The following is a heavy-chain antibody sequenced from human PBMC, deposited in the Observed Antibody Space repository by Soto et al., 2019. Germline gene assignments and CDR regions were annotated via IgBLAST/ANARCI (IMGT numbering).Heavy chain of an antibody. J-gene: IGHJ4*02. CDR1: GFTFSSYG. V-gene: IGHV3-30*18. CDR3: AKDSGWLFDY. Sequence: QVQLVESGGGVVQPGRSLRLSCAASGFTFSSYGMHWVRQAPGKGLEWVAVISYDGSNKYYADSVKGRFTISRDNSKNTLYLQMNSLRAEDTAVYYCAKDSGWLFDYWGQGTLVTVSS. D-gene: IGHD6-19*01. CDR2: ISYDGSNK.